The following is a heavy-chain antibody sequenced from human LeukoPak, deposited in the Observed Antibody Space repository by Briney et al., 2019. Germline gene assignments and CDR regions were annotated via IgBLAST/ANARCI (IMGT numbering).Heavy chain of an antibody. V-gene: IGHV3-23*01. CDR1: GFTFSSYA. CDR2: ISGSGGST. Sequence: GGSLRLSCAASGFTFSSYAMSWVRQAPGKGLEWVSAISGSGGSTYYADSVKGRFTISRDNYKNTLYLQMNSLRAEDTAVYYCAKVPYGSGSYEIDYWGQGTLVTVSS. CDR3: AKVPYGSGSYEIDY. J-gene: IGHJ4*02. D-gene: IGHD3-10*01.